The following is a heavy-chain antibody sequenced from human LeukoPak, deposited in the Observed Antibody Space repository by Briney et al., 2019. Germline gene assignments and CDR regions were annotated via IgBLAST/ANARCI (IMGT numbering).Heavy chain of an antibody. J-gene: IGHJ4*02. CDR1: GFTFSSYS. CDR2: ISSSSSYI. V-gene: IGHV3-21*01. CDR3: ARDHQPLGYCSSTSCPKDY. Sequence: GGSLRLSCAASGFTFSSYSMNWVRQAPGKGLEWVSSISSSSSYIYYADSVKGRLTISRDNAKNSLYLQMNSLRAEDTAVYYCARDHQPLGYCSSTSCPKDYWGQGTLVTVSS. D-gene: IGHD2-2*01.